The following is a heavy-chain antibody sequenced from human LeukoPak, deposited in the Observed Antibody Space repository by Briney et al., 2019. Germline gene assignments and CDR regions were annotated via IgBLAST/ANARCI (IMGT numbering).Heavy chain of an antibody. CDR1: GGTFSSYA. Sequence: SVRVSCKASGGTFSSYAISWGRQSPGQGLEGMGGIIPIFGTANYAQKFQGRVTITADESTSTAYMELSSLRSEDTAVYYCARGFASDYGDSYFDYWGEGTLVTVSS. CDR2: IIPIFGTA. V-gene: IGHV1-69*01. J-gene: IGHJ4*02. CDR3: ARGFASDYGDSYFDY. D-gene: IGHD4-17*01.